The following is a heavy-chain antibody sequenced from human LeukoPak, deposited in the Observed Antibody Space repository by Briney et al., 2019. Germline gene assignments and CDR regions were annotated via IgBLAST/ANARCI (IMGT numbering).Heavy chain of an antibody. CDR2: IYHSGYT. J-gene: IGHJ5*02. V-gene: IGHV4-38-2*02. CDR3: ARQGLLGIVATIYWFDP. D-gene: IGHD5-12*01. Sequence: SETLSLTCSVSRYSIRSDYYWGWIRQPPGKGLEWIASIYHSGYTYYNASLKSRVTISVDTSKNQFSLKLSSVTAADTAVYYCARQGLLGIVATIYWFDPWGQGTLVTVSS. CDR1: RYSIRSDYY.